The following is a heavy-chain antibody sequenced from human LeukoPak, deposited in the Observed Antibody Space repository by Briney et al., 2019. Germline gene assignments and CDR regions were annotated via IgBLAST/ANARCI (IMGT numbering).Heavy chain of an antibody. Sequence: GGSLRLSCAASGFTVSSNYMSWVRQAPGKGLELVSVIYSGGSTYYADSVKGRFTISRDNSKNTLYLQMNSLRAEDTAVYYCARDGSGSIGGYWGQGTLVTVSS. J-gene: IGHJ4*02. CDR1: GFTVSSNY. D-gene: IGHD3-10*01. V-gene: IGHV3-66*02. CDR2: IYSGGST. CDR3: ARDGSGSIGGY.